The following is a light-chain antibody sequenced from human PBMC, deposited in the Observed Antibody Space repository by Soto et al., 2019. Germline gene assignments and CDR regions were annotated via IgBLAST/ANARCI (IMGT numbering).Light chain of an antibody. CDR2: DVS. Sequence: QSALTQPASVSGSPGQSITISCTGTSSDVGGYNYVSWYQHHPGKAPKLIIYDVSNRPSGVSIRFSGSKSDNTASLTISGLQPEDEADYDCSSYTHSNPSQIVFGTGTTVTV. V-gene: IGLV2-14*03. CDR1: SSDVGGYNY. J-gene: IGLJ1*01. CDR3: SSYTHSNPSQIV.